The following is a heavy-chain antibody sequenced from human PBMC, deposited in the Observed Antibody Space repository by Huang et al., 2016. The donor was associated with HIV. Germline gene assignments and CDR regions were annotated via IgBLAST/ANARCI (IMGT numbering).Heavy chain of an antibody. CDR3: ATLPPVNYGRSGGRVRDY. V-gene: IGHV1-8*01. CDR1: GYTFSNYD. CDR2: MNPNSGDT. D-gene: IGHD2-15*01. J-gene: IGHJ4*02. Sequence: QVQLVQSGAEVKKPGASVKVSCKASGYTFSNYDITWVRQAPGQGLEWMGWMNPNSGDTVYARKFQGRVTRTRSTSISTAYMELSRLRFEDTAVYYCATLPPVNYGRSGGRVRDYWGQGSLVTVSS.